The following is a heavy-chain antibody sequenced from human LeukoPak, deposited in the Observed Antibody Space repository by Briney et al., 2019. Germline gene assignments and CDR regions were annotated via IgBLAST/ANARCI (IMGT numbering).Heavy chain of an antibody. J-gene: IGHJ4*02. CDR2: ISAYNGNT. CDR1: GYTFTSYG. D-gene: IGHD2-21*02. V-gene: IGHV1-18*01. Sequence: ASVKVSCKASGYTFTSYGISWVRQAPGQGLEWMGWISAYNGNTNYAQKLQGRVTMTTDTSTSTAYMELRSLRSDDTAVYYCASHDCGVDCGGPGYWGRGTLITVSS. CDR3: ASHDCGVDCGGPGY.